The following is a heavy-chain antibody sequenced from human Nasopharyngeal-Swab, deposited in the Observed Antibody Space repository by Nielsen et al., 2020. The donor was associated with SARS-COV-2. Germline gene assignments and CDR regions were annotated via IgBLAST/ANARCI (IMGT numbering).Heavy chain of an antibody. CDR2: FHPEVGET. Sequence: SVKVSCKVSGYTLTALSMHWVRQAPGKGLEWMGGFHPEVGETIYAQKFQGRGTMTEDTSTNTAYMELSSLRSEDTAVYYCATDRGDGFDIWGQGTKVTVSS. CDR1: GYTLTALS. V-gene: IGHV1-24*01. CDR3: ATDRGDGFDI. J-gene: IGHJ3*02.